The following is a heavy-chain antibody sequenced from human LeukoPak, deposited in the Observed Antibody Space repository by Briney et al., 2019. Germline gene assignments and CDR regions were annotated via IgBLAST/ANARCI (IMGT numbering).Heavy chain of an antibody. Sequence: GGSLRLSCAASGFTFSSYAMSWVRQAPGKGLEWVSAISGSGGSTYYADSGKGRFTISRDNSKNTLYLQRNSLRAEDTAVYYCAKDATYYYDSSGYSPPLGQNYFDYWGQGTLVTVSS. V-gene: IGHV3-23*01. J-gene: IGHJ4*02. D-gene: IGHD3-22*01. CDR1: GFTFSSYA. CDR2: ISGSGGST. CDR3: AKDATYYYDSSGYSPPLGQNYFDY.